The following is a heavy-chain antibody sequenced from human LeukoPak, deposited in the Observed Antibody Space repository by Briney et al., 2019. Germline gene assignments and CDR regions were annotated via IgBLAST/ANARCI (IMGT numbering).Heavy chain of an antibody. V-gene: IGHV3-33*06. D-gene: IGHD1-1*01. CDR2: ILSDGSKE. Sequence: HPGGSLRLSCAASGFTFSSYGMHWVRQAPGKGLECVAVILSDGSKEFYTDSVKGRFTISRDNSKNTLYLQMNSLRAEDTAVYYCAKERQLEPFDCWGQGTLVTVSS. CDR3: AKERQLEPFDC. J-gene: IGHJ4*02. CDR1: GFTFSSYG.